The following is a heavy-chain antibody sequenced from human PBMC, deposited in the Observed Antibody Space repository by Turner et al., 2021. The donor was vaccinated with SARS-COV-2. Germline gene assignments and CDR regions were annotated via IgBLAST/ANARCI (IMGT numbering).Heavy chain of an antibody. J-gene: IGHJ2*01. V-gene: IGHV4-39*01. Sequence: QLQLQESGPGLVKPSETLSLTCTVSGGSISSSSYYWGWIRQPPGKGLEWIGSIYYSGSTYYDPSLKSRVTISVDTSKNQFSLKLSSVTAADTAVYYCATLVARQLVKAGWYFDLWGRGTLFTVSS. CDR3: ATLVARQLVKAGWYFDL. CDR2: IYYSGST. D-gene: IGHD6-13*01. CDR1: GGSISSSSYY.